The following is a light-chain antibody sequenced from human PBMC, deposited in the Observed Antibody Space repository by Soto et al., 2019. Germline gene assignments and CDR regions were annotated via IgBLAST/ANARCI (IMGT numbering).Light chain of an antibody. V-gene: IGKV3-15*01. CDR1: QHISTN. CDR3: QQYNNWPPNT. Sequence: EIAVTQSPATLSLSPGMRATLSCRASQHISTNLAWYQQKPGQAPRLLIYYASTRATGIPDRFSGSGSGIEFTLTISSLQSEDFAVYYCQQYNNWPPNTFGQGTRLEIK. J-gene: IGKJ5*01. CDR2: YAS.